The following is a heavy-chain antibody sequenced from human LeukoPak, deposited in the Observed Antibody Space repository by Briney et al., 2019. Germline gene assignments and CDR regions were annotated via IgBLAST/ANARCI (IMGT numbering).Heavy chain of an antibody. D-gene: IGHD3-9*01. J-gene: IGHJ4*02. Sequence: GTSLRLSCAASEFTFSNTVMSWVRQTPGKGLEWVATMSAYNDRTHYADSVRGRFTVSRDNSKNTLSLQMNSLREDDTAVYYCAQELSDIFVVRTDSWGQGTLVTVSS. V-gene: IGHV3-23*01. CDR3: AQELSDIFVVRTDS. CDR1: EFTFSNTV. CDR2: MSAYNDRT.